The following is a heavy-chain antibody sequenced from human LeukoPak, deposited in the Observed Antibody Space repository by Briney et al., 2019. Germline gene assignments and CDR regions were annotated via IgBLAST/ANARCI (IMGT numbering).Heavy chain of an antibody. CDR3: AREIVGAYYFDY. CDR2: ILPIFGTA. D-gene: IGHD1-26*01. V-gene: IGHV1-69*05. CDR1: GGTFSSYA. Sequence: SVKVSCKASGGTFSSYAISWVRQAPGQGLERMGGILPIFGTANYAQKFQGRVTITTDESTSTAYMELSSLRSEDTAGYYCAREIVGAYYFDYWGQGTLVTVSS. J-gene: IGHJ4*02.